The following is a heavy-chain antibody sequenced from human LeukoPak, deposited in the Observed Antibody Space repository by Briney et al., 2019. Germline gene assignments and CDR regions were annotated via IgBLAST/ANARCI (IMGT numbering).Heavy chain of an antibody. CDR1: GGTFSSYA. J-gene: IGHJ5*02. D-gene: IGHD3-10*01. Sequence: ASVKVSCKASGGTFSSYAISWVRQAPGQGLEWMGGIIPIFGTANYAQKFQGRVTITADKSTSTAYMELSSLRSEDTAVYYCAREDGSGSYAYNWFDPWGQGTLVTVSS. CDR2: IIPIFGTA. CDR3: AREDGSGSYAYNWFDP. V-gene: IGHV1-69*06.